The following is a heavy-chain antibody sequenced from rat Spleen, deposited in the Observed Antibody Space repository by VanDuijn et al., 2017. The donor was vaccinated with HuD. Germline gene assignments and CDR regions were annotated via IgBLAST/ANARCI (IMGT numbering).Heavy chain of an antibody. CDR1: GFTFNVYW. D-gene: IGHD1-6*01. J-gene: IGHJ2*01. V-gene: IGHV5-31*01. CDR2: ITNTGDTT. CDR3: TRENYYTGDY. Sequence: EVQLVESGGGLVQPGRSLKLSCAASGFTFNVYWMAWIRQAPGKGLEWVASITNTGDTTYYSDSVKGRFTISRDNAISTLYLQVSSLRSEDTATYYCTRENYYTGDYWGQGVMVTVSS.